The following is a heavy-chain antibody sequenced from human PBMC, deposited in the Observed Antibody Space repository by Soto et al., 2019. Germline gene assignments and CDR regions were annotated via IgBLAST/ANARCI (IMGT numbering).Heavy chain of an antibody. J-gene: IGHJ6*02. CDR1: GFTFSSYA. CDR2: ISYDGSNK. V-gene: IGHV3-30-3*01. Sequence: GGSLRLSCAASGFTFSSYAMHWVRQAPGKGLEWVAVISYDGSNKYYADSVKGRLTISRDNSKNTLYLQMNSLRAEDTAVYYCARDRVTMIVVPEYYYGMDVWGQGTTVTVS. D-gene: IGHD3-22*01. CDR3: ARDRVTMIVVPEYYYGMDV.